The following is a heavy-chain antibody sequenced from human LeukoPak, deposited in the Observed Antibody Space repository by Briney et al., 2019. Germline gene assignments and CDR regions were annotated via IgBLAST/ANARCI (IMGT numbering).Heavy chain of an antibody. CDR2: ISSTSSSYR. CDR3: ARGVYYYYYMDV. J-gene: IGHJ6*03. Sequence: PGGSLRLSCAASGFTFITYNMNWVRQAPGKGLEWVSSISSTSSSYRYYADSVKGRFTISRDNAKNSLYLQMNSLRAEDTAVYYCARGVYYYYYMDVWGKGTTVTVSS. V-gene: IGHV3-21*01. CDR1: GFTFITYN.